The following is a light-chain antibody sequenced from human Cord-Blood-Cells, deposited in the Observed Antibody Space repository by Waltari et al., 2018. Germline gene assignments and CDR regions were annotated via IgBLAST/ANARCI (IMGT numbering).Light chain of an antibody. CDR3: QAWDSSTVV. CDR2: QDS. Sequence: SYELTPPPSVSVSPGRTSSITRSGDYLRHTYACWYQQKPGQSPVLVIYQDSKRPSGIPERFSGSNSGNTATLTISGTQAMDEADYYCQAWDSSTVVFGGGTKLTVL. CDR1: YLRHTY. V-gene: IGLV3-1*01. J-gene: IGLJ2*01.